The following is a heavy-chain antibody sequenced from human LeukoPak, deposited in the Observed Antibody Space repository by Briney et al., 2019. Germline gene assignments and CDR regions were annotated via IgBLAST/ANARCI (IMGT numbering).Heavy chain of an antibody. Sequence: PGGSLRLSCAASGFTFDDYAMHWVRQAPGKGLEGVSGISWNSGSIGYADSVRGRFTISRDNAKNSLYLQMNSLRAEDTALYYCAKDNSRMVRGGTSWFDPWGQGTLVTVSS. CDR2: ISWNSGSI. CDR1: GFTFDDYA. V-gene: IGHV3-9*01. D-gene: IGHD3-10*01. J-gene: IGHJ5*02. CDR3: AKDNSRMVRGGTSWFDP.